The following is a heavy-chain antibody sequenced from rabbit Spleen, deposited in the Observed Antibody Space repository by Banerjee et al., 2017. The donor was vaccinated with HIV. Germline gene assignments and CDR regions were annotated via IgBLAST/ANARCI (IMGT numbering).Heavy chain of an antibody. Sequence: QQQLVESGGGLVKPGASLTLTCKASGFSFNSYSMGWVRQAPGKGLEWIGYIFTASGGGTYYASWAKGRFTISSTSSTTVTLQLNSLTAADTATYFCARAGDWDASVLWGPGTLVTVS. CDR3: ARAGDWDASVL. V-gene: IGHV1S45*01. CDR1: GFSFNSYS. J-gene: IGHJ4*01. CDR2: IFTASGGGT. D-gene: IGHD2-1*01.